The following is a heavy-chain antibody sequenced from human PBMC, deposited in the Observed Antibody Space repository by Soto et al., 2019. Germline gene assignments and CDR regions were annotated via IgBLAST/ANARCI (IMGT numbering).Heavy chain of an antibody. CDR1: GGSISSGTYY. D-gene: IGHD6-13*01. Sequence: QLQLQESGPGLVKPSETLSLTCTVSGGSISSGTYYWGWIRQPPGKGLEWIGSIYYSGSTIYNPSLKSRVTASVDTSKNHFSLKLSSVTAADTAVYYCASRPYSRRLVQWYFDYWGQGILVPVSS. V-gene: IGHV4-39*02. J-gene: IGHJ4*02. CDR2: IYYSGST. CDR3: ASRPYSRRLVQWYFDY.